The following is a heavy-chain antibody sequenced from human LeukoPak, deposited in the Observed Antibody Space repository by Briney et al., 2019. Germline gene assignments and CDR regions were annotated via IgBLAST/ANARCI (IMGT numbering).Heavy chain of an antibody. CDR3: ARDWGTTVGAFDI. V-gene: IGHV3-11*04. CDR1: GFTFSDYY. Sequence: GGSLRLSCAASGFTFSDYYMSWIRQAPGKGLEWVSYISSSGSTIYYSDSVKGRFTISRDNAKNSLYLQMDSLRAEDTAVYYCARDWGTTVGAFDIWGQGTMVTVSS. CDR2: ISSSGSTI. D-gene: IGHD4-23*01. J-gene: IGHJ3*02.